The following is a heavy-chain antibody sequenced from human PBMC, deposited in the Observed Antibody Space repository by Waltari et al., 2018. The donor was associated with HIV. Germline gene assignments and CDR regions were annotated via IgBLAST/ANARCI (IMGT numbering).Heavy chain of an antibody. V-gene: IGHV4-61*02. D-gene: IGHD1-26*01. CDR1: GGSISSGSYY. J-gene: IGHJ6*02. CDR3: ARGGAGRTFYYYGMDV. Sequence: QVQLQESGPGLVKPSQTLSLTCTVSGGSISSGSYYWSWIRQPAGKGLEWIGRSYTSGRTNYNPSHKDRATKAVDTTKRQFSLKLRSVTAADTAVNYCARGGAGRTFYYYGMDVWGQGTTVTVS. CDR2: SYTSGRT.